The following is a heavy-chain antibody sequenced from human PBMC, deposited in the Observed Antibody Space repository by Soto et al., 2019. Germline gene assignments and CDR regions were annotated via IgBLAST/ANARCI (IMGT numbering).Heavy chain of an antibody. CDR2: IYDNGTT. V-gene: IGHV3-53*01. CDR3: VRPLPSGRNYGLDV. Sequence: GGSLRLSCAASGLTVSNAYMAWVRQAPGMGLEWVSVIYDNGTTYYADSVKGRFTISRDTSTNTLSLQLDSLRAEDTAVYYCVRPLPSGRNYGLDVWGQGTTVTVSS. J-gene: IGHJ6*02. CDR1: GLTVSNAY. D-gene: IGHD3-10*01.